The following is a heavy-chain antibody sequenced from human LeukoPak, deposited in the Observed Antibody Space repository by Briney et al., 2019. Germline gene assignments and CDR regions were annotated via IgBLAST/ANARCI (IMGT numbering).Heavy chain of an antibody. V-gene: IGHV4-59*01. CDR1: GGSISSYY. CDR2: IYYSGST. Sequence: SETLSLTCTVSGGSISSYYWSWIRQPPGKGLEWIGYIYYSGSTNYNPSLKSRVTISVDTSKNQFSLKLSSVTAADTAVYCCARGKIAVAGKPFDYWGQGTLVTVSS. CDR3: ARGKIAVAGKPFDY. J-gene: IGHJ4*02. D-gene: IGHD6-19*01.